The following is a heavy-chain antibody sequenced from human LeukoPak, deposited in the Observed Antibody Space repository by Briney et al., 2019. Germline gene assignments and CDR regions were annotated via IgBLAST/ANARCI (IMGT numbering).Heavy chain of an antibody. CDR2: IYSGGST. CDR3: ARLAELRYFGP. D-gene: IGHD3-9*01. Sequence: GGSLRLSCAASGFTVSSNYMSWVRQAPGKGLERVSVIYSGGSTYYADSVKGRFTISRDNSKNTLYLQMSSLRAEDTAVYYCARLAELRYFGPWGQGTLVTVSS. V-gene: IGHV3-53*01. J-gene: IGHJ5*02. CDR1: GFTVSSNY.